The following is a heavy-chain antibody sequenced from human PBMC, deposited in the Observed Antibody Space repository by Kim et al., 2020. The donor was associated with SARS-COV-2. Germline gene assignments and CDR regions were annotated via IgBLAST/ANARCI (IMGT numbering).Heavy chain of an antibody. J-gene: IGHJ4*02. V-gene: IGHV3-53*01. Sequence: GGSLRLSCAASGFTVSSNYMSWVRQAPGKGLEWVSVIYSGGSTYYADSVKGRFTISRDNSKNTLYLQMNSLRAEDTAVYYCAREYSNYYGSGSVFDYWGQGTLVTVSS. CDR1: GFTVSSNY. CDR3: AREYSNYYGSGSVFDY. CDR2: IYSGGST. D-gene: IGHD3-10*01.